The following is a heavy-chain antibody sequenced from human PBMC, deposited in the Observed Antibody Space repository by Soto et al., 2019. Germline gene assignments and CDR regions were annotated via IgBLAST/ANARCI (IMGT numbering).Heavy chain of an antibody. D-gene: IGHD6-19*01. CDR2: ISYDGSNK. Sequence: QVQLVESGGGVVQPGRSLRLSCAASGFTFSSYGMHWVRQAPGKGLEWVAVISYDGSNKYYADSVKGRFTISRDNSKNTLYLQMNSLRAEDTAVYYCAKLADGVAVAGSPRDYWGQGTLVTVSS. CDR3: AKLADGVAVAGSPRDY. J-gene: IGHJ4*02. CDR1: GFTFSSYG. V-gene: IGHV3-30*18.